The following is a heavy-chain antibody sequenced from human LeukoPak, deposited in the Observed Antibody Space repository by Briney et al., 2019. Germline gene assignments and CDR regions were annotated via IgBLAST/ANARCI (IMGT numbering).Heavy chain of an antibody. CDR2: IIGSGGST. V-gene: IGHV3-23*01. Sequence: GGSLRLSCAASGFTFSSYAMSWVRQAPGKGLEWVSGIIGSGGSTYYADSVKGRFTISRDNSKNTLYLQMNSLRAEDTAVYYCAKTPAGGVTDYWGQGTLVTVSS. CDR3: AKTPAGGVTDY. J-gene: IGHJ4*02. CDR1: GFTFSSYA. D-gene: IGHD4-23*01.